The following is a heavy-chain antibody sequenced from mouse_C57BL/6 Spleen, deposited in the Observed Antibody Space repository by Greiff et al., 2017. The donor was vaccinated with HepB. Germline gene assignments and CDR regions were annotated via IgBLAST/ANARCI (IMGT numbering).Heavy chain of an antibody. V-gene: IGHV1-69*01. D-gene: IGHD4-1*01. Sequence: VQLQQPGAELVLPGASVKLSCTASGFTFTSYWMHWVKQRPGQGLEWIGEIDPSDSYTNYNKKFKGKSTLTVDKSSSTAYMQLSSLTSEDSAVYYRARKLERYWYFDDWGTGTTVTVSS. CDR2: IDPSDSYT. CDR1: GFTFTSYW. J-gene: IGHJ1*03. CDR3: ARKLERYWYFDD.